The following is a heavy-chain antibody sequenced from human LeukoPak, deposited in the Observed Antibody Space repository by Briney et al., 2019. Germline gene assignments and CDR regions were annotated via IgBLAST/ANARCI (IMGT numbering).Heavy chain of an antibody. J-gene: IGHJ4*02. Sequence: QASETLSLTCTVSGGSISSDYWSWIRQPPGKGLEWIGYVYYSGNTNYNPSLKSRVTISIDTSKNQFSLKLSSVTAADTAVYYCASSSSGWLDYWGQGTLVTVSS. CDR2: VYYSGNT. V-gene: IGHV4-59*01. D-gene: IGHD6-19*01. CDR1: GGSISSDY. CDR3: ASSSSGWLDY.